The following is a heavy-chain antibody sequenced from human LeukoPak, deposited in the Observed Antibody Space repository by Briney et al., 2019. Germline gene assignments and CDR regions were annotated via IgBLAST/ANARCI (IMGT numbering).Heavy chain of an antibody. V-gene: IGHV1-69*05. CDR3: ARVPLSGYYDSSGYMSY. CDR2: IIPIFGTA. CDR1: GGTFSSYA. Sequence: SVKVSCKASGGTFSSYAISWVRQAPGQGLEWMARIIPIFGTANYAQKFQGRVTITTDESTSTAYMELSSLRSEDTAVYYCARVPLSGYYDSSGYMSYWGQGTLVTVSS. J-gene: IGHJ4*02. D-gene: IGHD3-22*01.